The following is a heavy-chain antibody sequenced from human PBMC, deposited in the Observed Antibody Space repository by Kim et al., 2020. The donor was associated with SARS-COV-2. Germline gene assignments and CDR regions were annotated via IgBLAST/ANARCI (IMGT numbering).Heavy chain of an antibody. CDR2: ISWNSGSI. Sequence: GGSLRLSCAASGFTFDDYAMHWVRQAPGKGLEWVSGISWNSGSIGYADSVKGRFTISRDNAKNSLYLQMNSLRAEDTALYYCAKDIGCSGGSCYYYYYYYGMDVWGQGTTVTVSS. V-gene: IGHV3-9*01. CDR3: AKDIGCSGGSCYYYYYYYGMDV. J-gene: IGHJ6*02. D-gene: IGHD2-15*01. CDR1: GFTFDDYA.